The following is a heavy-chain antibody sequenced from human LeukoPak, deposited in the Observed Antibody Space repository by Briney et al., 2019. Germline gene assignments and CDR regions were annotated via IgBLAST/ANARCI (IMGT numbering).Heavy chain of an antibody. Sequence: SETLSLTCTVSGGSISSSSYYWGWIRQPPGKGLEWIGYIYYSGNTHYNPSLKSRVTISIDKSKNQFSLKLSSVTAADTAVYYCARGISPGSGWFFDIWGQGTMVTVSS. CDR1: GGSISSSSYY. D-gene: IGHD6-19*01. V-gene: IGHV4-61*05. CDR3: ARGISPGSGWFFDI. J-gene: IGHJ3*02. CDR2: IYYSGNT.